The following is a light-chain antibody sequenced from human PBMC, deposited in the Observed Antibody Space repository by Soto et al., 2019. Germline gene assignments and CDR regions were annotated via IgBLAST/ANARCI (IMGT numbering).Light chain of an antibody. CDR2: AAS. Sequence: DIQMTQSPSSLSASVGDRVTITCRASQGISSYLAWYQQIPGKVPKLLISAASTLHSGVPSRFSGSGSGTDLTLSISSLQAYDVATYHRQSYSNASAFGGGTKVEIK. V-gene: IGKV1-27*01. CDR3: QSYSNASA. J-gene: IGKJ4*01. CDR1: QGISSY.